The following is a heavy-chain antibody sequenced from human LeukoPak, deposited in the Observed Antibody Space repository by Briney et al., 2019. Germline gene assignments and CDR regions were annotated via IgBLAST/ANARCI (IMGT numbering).Heavy chain of an antibody. CDR1: GYTFSSYG. CDR2: INPYNGNT. V-gene: IGHV1-18*04. D-gene: IGHD3-16*01. CDR3: ARDRFPTLGGEFRLWWFDP. Sequence: ASVKVSCKASGYTFSSYGVTWVRQAPGQGLEWMGWINPYNGNTKYAQKLQGRGTMTTDTSTSTAHMELRGLRSDDTAVYYCARDRFPTLGGEFRLWWFDPWGQGTLVIVSS. J-gene: IGHJ5*02.